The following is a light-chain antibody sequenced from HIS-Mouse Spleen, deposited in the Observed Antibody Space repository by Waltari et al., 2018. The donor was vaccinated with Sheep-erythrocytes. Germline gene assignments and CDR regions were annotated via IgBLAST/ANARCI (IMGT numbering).Light chain of an antibody. CDR2: QDS. J-gene: IGLJ1*01. CDR1: RLGDNY. CDR3: QAWDSSTALYV. Sequence: SYELTQPPSLSVSPVQTASITSSGQRLGDNYSCCYQQKPGQSPVLVIYQDSKRPSGIPERFSGSNSGNTATLTISGTQAMDEADYYCQAWDSSTALYVFGTGTKVTVL. V-gene: IGLV3-1*01.